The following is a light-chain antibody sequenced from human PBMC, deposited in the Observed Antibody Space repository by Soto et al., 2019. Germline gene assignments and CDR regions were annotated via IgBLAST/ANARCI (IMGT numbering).Light chain of an antibody. Sequence: EIVLTQSPGTLSLSPGERATLSCRASQDVDSRYLAWYQQKPGQPPRLLIYGASRRAAGIPDRFSGSGSGTHFTLTISSLEPEDFAVYSCQQYDGSTLYTFGQGTKLEIK. J-gene: IGKJ2*01. V-gene: IGKV3-20*01. CDR3: QQYDGSTLYT. CDR2: GAS. CDR1: QDVDSRY.